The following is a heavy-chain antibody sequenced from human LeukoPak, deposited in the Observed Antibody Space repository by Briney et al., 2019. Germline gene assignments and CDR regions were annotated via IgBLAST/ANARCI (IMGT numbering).Heavy chain of an antibody. V-gene: IGHV3-30-3*01. CDR3: ARECGVLRYFDWSPYGMDV. CDR1: GFTFSSYA. J-gene: IGHJ6*02. D-gene: IGHD3-9*01. Sequence: GGSLRLSCAASGFTFSSYAMHWVRQAPGKGLEWVAVISYDGSNKYYADSVKGRFTISRDNAKNSLYLQMNSLRAEDTAVYYCARECGVLRYFDWSPYGMDVWGQGTTVTVSS. CDR2: ISYDGSNK.